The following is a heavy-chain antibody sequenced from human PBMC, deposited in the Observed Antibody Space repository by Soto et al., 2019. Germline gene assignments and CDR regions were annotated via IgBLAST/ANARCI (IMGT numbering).Heavy chain of an antibody. CDR1: GDSVSSNSAA. CDR3: AREPPGDLWSGSELNSRFDR. Sequence: SQTLSLTCAISGDSVSSNSAAWNWIRQSPSRGLEWLGRTYYRSKWYNDYAVSVKSRITINPDTSKNQFSLQLNSVTPEDTAVYYCAREPPGDLWSGSELNSRFDRWGQGTLVTVSS. J-gene: IGHJ5*02. D-gene: IGHD3-3*01. CDR2: TYYRSKWYN. V-gene: IGHV6-1*01.